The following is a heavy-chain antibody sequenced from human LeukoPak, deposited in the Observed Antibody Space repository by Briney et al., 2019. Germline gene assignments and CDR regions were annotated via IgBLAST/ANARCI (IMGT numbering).Heavy chain of an antibody. Sequence: SETLSLTCTVSGGSISSSSYYWGWIRQPPGKGLEWIGSIYYSGSTYYNPSLKIRVTISVDTSKNQFSLKLSSVTAADTAVYYCARDNVAYYDSSGYLNNWFDPWGQGTLVTVSS. J-gene: IGHJ5*02. V-gene: IGHV4-39*07. CDR1: GGSISSSSYY. CDR2: IYYSGST. CDR3: ARDNVAYYDSSGYLNNWFDP. D-gene: IGHD3-22*01.